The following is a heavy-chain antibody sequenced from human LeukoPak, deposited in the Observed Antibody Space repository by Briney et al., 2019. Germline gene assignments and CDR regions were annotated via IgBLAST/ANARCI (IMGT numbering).Heavy chain of an antibody. J-gene: IGHJ5*02. Sequence: SVKVSCKASGDTFSTYFISWVGQAPGQGLEWVGGIIPIFAITKDAQRSQGRAATTADESTTTAYMELSGLPPEDTAVYYCARERGGYDNSGYSSWGQGTLVTVSS. CDR1: GDTFSTYF. CDR2: IIPIFAIT. CDR3: ARERGGYDNSGYSS. V-gene: IGHV1-69*01. D-gene: IGHD3-22*01.